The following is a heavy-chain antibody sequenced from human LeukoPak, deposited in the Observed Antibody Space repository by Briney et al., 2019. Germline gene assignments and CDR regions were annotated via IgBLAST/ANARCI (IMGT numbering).Heavy chain of an antibody. D-gene: IGHD1-1*01. CDR3: AKGNWRYFDY. V-gene: IGHV3-23*01. CDR2: ISGGST. Sequence: GGSLRLSCAASGFTFSSYAMSWVRQAPGKGLEWVSAISGGSTYYADSVRGRFTISRDNSKNTLYLQINSLRAEDTAVYYCAKGNWRYFDYWGQGTLVTVSS. J-gene: IGHJ4*02. CDR1: GFTFSSYA.